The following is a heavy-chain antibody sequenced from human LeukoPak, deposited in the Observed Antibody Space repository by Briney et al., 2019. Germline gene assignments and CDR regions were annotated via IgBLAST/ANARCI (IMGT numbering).Heavy chain of an antibody. V-gene: IGHV1-69*13. CDR1: GGTFSSYA. CDR3: ARDSSGWYQNWFDP. CDR2: IIPIFGTA. J-gene: IGHJ5*02. D-gene: IGHD6-19*01. Sequence: SVKVSCKASGGTFSSYAISWVRQAPGKGLEWMGGIIPIFGTANYAQKFQGRVTITADESTSTAYMELSSLRSEDTAVYYCARDSSGWYQNWFDPWGQGTLVTVSS.